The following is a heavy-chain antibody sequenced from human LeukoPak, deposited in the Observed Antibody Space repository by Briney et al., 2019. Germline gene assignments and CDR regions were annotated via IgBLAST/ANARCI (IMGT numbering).Heavy chain of an antibody. V-gene: IGHV3-23*01. CDR3: ARKYCSGGSCYGGLDP. CDR1: GFTFSSSA. Sequence: GGSLRLSCAASGFTFSSSAMSWVRQAPGKGLEWVSAISNNGGYTYYADAVKGRFTISRDSSKNTLYLQMDSLRVEDTAVYYCARKYCSGGSCYGGLDPWGQGTLVTVSS. D-gene: IGHD2-15*01. CDR2: ISNNGGYT. J-gene: IGHJ5*02.